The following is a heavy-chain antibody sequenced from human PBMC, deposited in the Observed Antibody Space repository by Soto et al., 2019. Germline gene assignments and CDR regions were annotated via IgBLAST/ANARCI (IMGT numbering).Heavy chain of an antibody. CDR3: ARWPPLLWGAIVGATRAFEN. J-gene: IGHJ3*02. D-gene: IGHD1-26*01. Sequence: GSSAKVSVKASCHTFTSYGISWVRQAPGQGLEWMGWISAYNGNTNYAQKLQGRVTMTTDTSTSTAYMELRSLRSDDTAVYYCARWPPLLWGAIVGATRAFENWGQGTMVTVSS. V-gene: IGHV1-18*01. CDR2: ISAYNGNT. CDR1: CHTFTSYG.